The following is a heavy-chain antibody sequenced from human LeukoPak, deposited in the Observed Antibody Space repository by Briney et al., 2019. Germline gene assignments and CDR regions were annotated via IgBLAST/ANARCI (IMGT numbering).Heavy chain of an antibody. J-gene: IGHJ4*02. CDR1: GYNFTSCW. CDR2: IYPGDSDT. D-gene: IGHD6-13*01. Sequence: GASLKISCKGSGYNFTSCWIGWGRPLPGKGLEWMGIIYPGDSDTRYSPSFQGQVTISADKSISTAYLQWSSLKASDTAMYYCARQIAAAGTESFDYWGQGTLVTVSS. V-gene: IGHV5-51*01. CDR3: ARQIAAAGTESFDY.